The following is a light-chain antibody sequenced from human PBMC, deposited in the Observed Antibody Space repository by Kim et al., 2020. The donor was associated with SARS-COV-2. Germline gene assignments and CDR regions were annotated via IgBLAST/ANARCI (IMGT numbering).Light chain of an antibody. J-gene: IGKJ3*01. Sequence: DIQMTQSPSSLSASVGDTVTITCRASESISSYLNWYQQKPGKAPKLLIYAASSLQSGVPSRFSGSGSGADFTLTISSLQPEDFATYYCQQSYITPPFTFGPGTKVDIK. CDR1: ESISSY. CDR2: AAS. V-gene: IGKV1-39*01. CDR3: QQSYITPPFT.